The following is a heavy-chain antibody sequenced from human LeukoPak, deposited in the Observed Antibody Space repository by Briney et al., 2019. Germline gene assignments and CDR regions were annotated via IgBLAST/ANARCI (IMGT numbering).Heavy chain of an antibody. D-gene: IGHD2-15*01. V-gene: IGHV1-69*13. CDR3: ARSRGTCYSCGDY. CDR1: GGTFSSYA. Sequence: SVKVSCKASGGTFSSYAISWVRQAPGQGLEWMGGIIPIFGTANYAQKFQGRVMITADESTSTAYMELSSLRSEDTAVYYCARSRGTCYSCGDYWGQGTLVTVSS. CDR2: IIPIFGTA. J-gene: IGHJ4*02.